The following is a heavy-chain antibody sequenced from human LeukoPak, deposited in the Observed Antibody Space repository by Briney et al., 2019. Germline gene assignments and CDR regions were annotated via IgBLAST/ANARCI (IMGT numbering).Heavy chain of an antibody. D-gene: IGHD5-24*01. CDR3: ARDASTIRFDY. J-gene: IGHJ4*02. CDR1: GYTFTRYG. Sequence: ASVKVSCKASGYTFTRYGISWVRQAPGQGLEWMGWISTYNGNTNYAQKLHGRVTMTTDTSTSTAYMDLRSLRSDDTAVYYCARDASTIRFDYWGQGTLVTVSS. CDR2: ISTYNGNT. V-gene: IGHV1-18*01.